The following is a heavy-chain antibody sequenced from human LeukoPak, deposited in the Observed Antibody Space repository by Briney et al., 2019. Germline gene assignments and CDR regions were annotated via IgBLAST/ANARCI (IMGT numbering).Heavy chain of an antibody. J-gene: IGHJ6*02. Sequence: PGGSLRLSCAASGFTFSSYGMHWVRQAPGDGLEWVAVIWYDGSNKYYADSVKGRFTISRDNSKNTLYLQMNSLRAEDTAVYYCARGLPRYYYYYYDMDVWGQGTTVTVSS. D-gene: IGHD5-18*01. V-gene: IGHV3-33*01. CDR1: GFTFSSYG. CDR3: ARGLPRYYYYYYDMDV. CDR2: IWYDGSNK.